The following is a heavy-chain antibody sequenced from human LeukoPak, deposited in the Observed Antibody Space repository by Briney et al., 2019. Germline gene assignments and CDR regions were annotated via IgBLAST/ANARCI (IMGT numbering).Heavy chain of an antibody. Sequence: SETLSLTCAVYGGSFSGYYWSWIRQPPGKGLEWIGEINHSGSTNYNPSLKSRVTISVDTSKNQFSLKLSSETAADTAVYYCAREWDRDIDYWGQGTLVTVSS. CDR1: GGSFSGYY. J-gene: IGHJ4*02. CDR2: INHSGST. CDR3: AREWDRDIDY. D-gene: IGHD1-26*01. V-gene: IGHV4-34*01.